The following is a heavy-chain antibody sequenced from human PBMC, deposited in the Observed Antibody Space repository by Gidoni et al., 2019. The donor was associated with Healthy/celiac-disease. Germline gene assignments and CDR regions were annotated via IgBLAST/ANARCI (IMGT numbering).Heavy chain of an antibody. V-gene: IGHV4-38-2*02. J-gene: IGHJ4*02. CDR2: IYHSGST. Sequence: QVQLQESGPGLVKPSETLSLTCTVSGYSISSGYYWGWIRQPPGKGLEWIGSIYHSGSTYYNPSLKSRVTISVDTSKNQFSLKLSSVTAADTAVYYCARGLRIQLWAHLDYWGQGTLVTVSS. CDR3: ARGLRIQLWAHLDY. D-gene: IGHD5-18*01. CDR1: GYSISSGYY.